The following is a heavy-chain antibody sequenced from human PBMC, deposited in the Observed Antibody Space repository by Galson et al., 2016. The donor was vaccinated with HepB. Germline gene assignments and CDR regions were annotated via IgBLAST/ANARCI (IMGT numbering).Heavy chain of an antibody. J-gene: IGHJ3*02. CDR1: GFSFSSYW. V-gene: IGHV3-7*02. Sequence: SLRLSCAASGFSFSSYWMGWVRQAPGQGLEWVANIKQDGSEKFYVDSVKGRFTISRDNAKDSLYLQMNSLRDEDTAVYYCARAVEDAFDIWGQGTMVTVSS. D-gene: IGHD2-2*01. CDR2: IKQDGSEK. CDR3: ARAVEDAFDI.